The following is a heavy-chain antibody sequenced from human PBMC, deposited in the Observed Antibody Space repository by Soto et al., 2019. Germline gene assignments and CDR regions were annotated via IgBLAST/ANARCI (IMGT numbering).Heavy chain of an antibody. J-gene: IGHJ6*02. CDR2: IIPISDTT. D-gene: IGHD2-2*01. CDR1: GGTFSSYA. Sequence: QVQLVQSGAEVKKPGSSVKVSCKASGGTFSSYAISWVRQAPGQGLEWMGGIIPISDTTNYAQKFQGRVTITADESTSTAYMELRSLRSEDTAVYYCARSQGSSTSLEIYYYYYYGMDVWGQGNTVTVSS. V-gene: IGHV1-69*01. CDR3: ARSQGSSTSLEIYYYYYYGMDV.